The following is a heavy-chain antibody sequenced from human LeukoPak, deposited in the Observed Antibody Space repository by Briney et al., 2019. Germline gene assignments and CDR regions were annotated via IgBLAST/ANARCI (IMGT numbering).Heavy chain of an antibody. CDR1: RFTFSNYA. CDR2: IYSGGST. CDR3: ARVLELTSYAFDI. J-gene: IGHJ3*02. D-gene: IGHD1-26*01. V-gene: IGHV3-66*01. Sequence: GGSLRLSCAASRFTFSNYAMSWVRQAPGKGLEWVSIIYSGGSTHYADSVKGRFTISRDNSKNTLYLQMNSLRAEDTAVYYCARVLELTSYAFDIWGQGTMVTVSS.